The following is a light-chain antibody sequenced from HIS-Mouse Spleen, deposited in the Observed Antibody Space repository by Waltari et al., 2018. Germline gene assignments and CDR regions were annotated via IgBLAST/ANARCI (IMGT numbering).Light chain of an antibody. J-gene: IGKJ1*01. V-gene: IGKV4-1*01. CDR1: QSVLYSYNHKNY. CDR3: QQYYSTPPT. CDR2: WAS. Sequence: DIVITKSPDSLALSLGERPPIHCKYSQSVLYSYNHKNYLAWYQQKPGQPPKLLIYWASTRESGVPDRFSGSGSGTDFTLTISSLQAEDVAVYYCQQYYSTPPTFGQGTKVEIK.